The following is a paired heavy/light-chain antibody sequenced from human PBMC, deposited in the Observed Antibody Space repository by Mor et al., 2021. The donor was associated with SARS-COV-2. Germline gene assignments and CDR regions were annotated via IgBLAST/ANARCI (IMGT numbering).Heavy chain of an antibody. Sequence: QVQLVESGGGLVKPGGSLRLSCAASGFTFSDYYMSWIRQAPGKGLEWVSYISSSGSTIYYADSVKGRFTISRDNAKNSLYLQMNSLRAEDTAVYYCARVQAGTAMVNRYWYFDLWGRGTLVTVSS. J-gene: IGHJ2*01. D-gene: IGHD5-18*01. CDR2: ISSSGSTI. CDR3: ARVQAGTAMVNRYWYFDL. CDR1: GFTFSDYY. V-gene: IGHV3-11*01.
Light chain of an antibody. CDR2: DAS. Sequence: EIVLTQSPATLSLSPGERATLSCRASQSVSSYLAWYQQKPGQAPRLLIYDASNRATGIPARFSGSGSGTDFTLTISSLEPEDFAVYYCQQRSNWQVTFGGGTKVEIK. J-gene: IGKJ4*01. CDR1: QSVSSY. CDR3: QQRSNWQVT. V-gene: IGKV3-11*01.